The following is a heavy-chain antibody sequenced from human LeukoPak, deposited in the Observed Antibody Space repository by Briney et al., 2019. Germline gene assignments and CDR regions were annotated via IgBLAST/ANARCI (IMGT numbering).Heavy chain of an antibody. V-gene: IGHV3-23*03. Sequence: GGSLRLSCAASGFTFSSYAMNWVRQAPGKGLEWVSVIYSGGGTYYADSVKGRFTISRDNSKNTLYLQMNNLRAEDTAVYYCASGEMATVTLDYWGQGTLVVVSS. CDR1: GFTFSSYA. D-gene: IGHD5-24*01. CDR2: IYSGGGT. CDR3: ASGEMATVTLDY. J-gene: IGHJ4*02.